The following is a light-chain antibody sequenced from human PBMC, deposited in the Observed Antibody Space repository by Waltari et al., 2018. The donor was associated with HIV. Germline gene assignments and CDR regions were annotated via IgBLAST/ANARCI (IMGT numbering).Light chain of an antibody. Sequence: QSVLTQPPSVSGAPGQRVTISCTGSTSNIGAGYDVHWYQQIPGTAPKPLNSGNKNRPSGVPDRFSASKSGTSASLTITGRQAEDEADYFCQSYDITLSASVVFGGGTKLTVL. V-gene: IGLV1-40*01. CDR1: TSNIGAGYD. J-gene: IGLJ2*01. CDR3: QSYDITLSASVV. CDR2: GNK.